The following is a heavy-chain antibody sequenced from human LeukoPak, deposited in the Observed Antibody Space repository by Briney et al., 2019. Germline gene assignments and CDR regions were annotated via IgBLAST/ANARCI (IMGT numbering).Heavy chain of an antibody. CDR2: ISWNSRSI. CDR1: GFTFNDYA. J-gene: IGHJ4*02. D-gene: IGHD6-13*01. Sequence: GRSLRLSCATSGFTFNDYAMYWVRQAPGKGLEWISGISWNSRSIAYADSVKGRFTISRNNAKNSLYLQMNSLRAEDMALYYCAKEGSSWSTFDYWGQGTLVTVSS. CDR3: AKEGSSWSTFDY. V-gene: IGHV3-9*03.